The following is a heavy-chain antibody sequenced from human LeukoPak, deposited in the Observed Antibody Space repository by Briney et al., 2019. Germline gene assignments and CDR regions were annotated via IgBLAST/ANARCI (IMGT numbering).Heavy chain of an antibody. D-gene: IGHD3-22*01. CDR3: ASTHYYDSSGYGY. Sequence: SVKVSCKASGGTFSSYAISWVQQAPGQGLEWMGRIIPILGIANYAQKFQGRVTITADKSTSTAYMELSSLRSEDTAVYYCASTHYYDSSGYGYWGQGTLVTVSS. CDR1: GGTFSSYA. J-gene: IGHJ4*02. CDR2: IIPILGIA. V-gene: IGHV1-69*04.